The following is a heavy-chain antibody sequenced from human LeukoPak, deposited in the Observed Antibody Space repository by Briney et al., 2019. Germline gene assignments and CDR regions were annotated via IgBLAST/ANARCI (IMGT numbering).Heavy chain of an antibody. J-gene: IGHJ5*02. D-gene: IGHD5-18*01. Sequence: PRGSLRLSCAASGFTFDDYAMHWVRQAPGKGLEWVSGISWNSGSIGYADSVKGRFTISRDNAKNSLYLQMNSLRAEDTALYYCAKDIRGYSYGYQAWGQGTLVTVSS. CDR1: GFTFDDYA. CDR3: AKDIRGYSYGYQA. V-gene: IGHV3-9*01. CDR2: ISWNSGSI.